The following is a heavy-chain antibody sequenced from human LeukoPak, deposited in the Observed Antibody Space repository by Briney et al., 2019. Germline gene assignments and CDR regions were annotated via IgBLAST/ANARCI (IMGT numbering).Heavy chain of an antibody. CDR2: INRRGHT. CDR3: AKEVDCPSDCLFFHS. J-gene: IGHJ4*02. D-gene: IGHD2-21*02. Sequence: GGSLRLSCAASGFTFDRFTIHWVRQTPGKGLEWVSLINRRGHTFYADSVKGRFTISRDNSRDSVFLQMNSLRPEDTALYHCAKEVDCPSDCLFFHSWGQGTLVTVSS. CDR1: GFTFDRFT. V-gene: IGHV3-43*01.